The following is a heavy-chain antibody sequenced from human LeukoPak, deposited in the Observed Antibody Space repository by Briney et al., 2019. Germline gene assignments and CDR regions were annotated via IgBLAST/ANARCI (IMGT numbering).Heavy chain of an antibody. CDR1: GFTFDDYA. D-gene: IGHD1-26*01. J-gene: IGHJ6*02. CDR3: AKSSSDIVGATPYGMDV. V-gene: IGHV3-9*01. CDR2: ISWNSGSI. Sequence: GGSLRLSCAASGFTFDDYAMHWVRHAPGKGLEWVSGISWNSGSIDYADSVKGRFTISRDNAKNSLYLQMNSLRAEDTALYYCAKSSSDIVGATPYGMDVWGQGTTVTVSS.